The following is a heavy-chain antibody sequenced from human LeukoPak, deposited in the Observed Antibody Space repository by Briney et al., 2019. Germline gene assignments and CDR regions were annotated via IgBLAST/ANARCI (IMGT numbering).Heavy chain of an antibody. CDR1: GFTFDDYA. D-gene: IGHD6-19*01. J-gene: IGHJ4*02. CDR2: ISWNSGSI. Sequence: GGSLRLSCAASGFTFDDYAMHWVRQAPGKGLEWVSGISWNSGSIGYADSVKGRFTISRDNAKNSLYLQVNSLRAEDTALYYCAKGGSSGWYEDYFDYWGQGTLVTVSS. V-gene: IGHV3-9*01. CDR3: AKGGSSGWYEDYFDY.